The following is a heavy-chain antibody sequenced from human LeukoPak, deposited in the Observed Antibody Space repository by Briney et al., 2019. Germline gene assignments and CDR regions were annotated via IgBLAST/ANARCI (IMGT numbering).Heavy chain of an antibody. CDR2: ISAYNGNT. J-gene: IGHJ3*02. Sequence: GASVKVSCKASGYTFTRCSISWVRQAPGQGLEWMGWISAYNGNTNYAQKLQGRVTMTTDTSTSTAYMELRSLRSDDTAVYYCARISGSSAFDAFDIWGQGTMVTVSS. V-gene: IGHV1-18*01. D-gene: IGHD1-26*01. CDR3: ARISGSSAFDAFDI. CDR1: GYTFTRCS.